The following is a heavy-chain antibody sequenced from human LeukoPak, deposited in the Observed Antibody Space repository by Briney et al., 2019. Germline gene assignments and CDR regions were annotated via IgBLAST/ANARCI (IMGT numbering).Heavy chain of an antibody. CDR1: GGSFTAYY. D-gene: IGHD6-19*01. CDR2: ISHSGST. Sequence: PSETLSLTCGVYGGSFTAYYWTWIRQSPGKGLEWIGEISHSGSTDYNPSLGSRVTISQDTSRNQFSLKVTSLTAADTAVYFCARGGTVAGYRSPRKSHFDSWGQGTLVTVSP. J-gene: IGHJ4*02. V-gene: IGHV4-34*01. CDR3: ARGGTVAGYRSPRKSHFDS.